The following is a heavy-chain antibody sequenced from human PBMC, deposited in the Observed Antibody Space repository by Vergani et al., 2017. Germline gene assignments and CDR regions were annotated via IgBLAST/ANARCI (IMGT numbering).Heavy chain of an antibody. CDR3: ARRGHYDNNYDY. CDR1: GYIFRDYY. CDR2: IDPQTDGA. D-gene: IGHD3-16*01. V-gene: IGHV1-2*02. Sequence: QVHLVQSGTEVKKPGASVKVSCKASGYIFRDYYMHWVPLAPGQGLEWMGYIDPQTDGAEHIQKFQGRVTMTGDPSASTAYLELSGLRSDDTAVYYCARRGHYDNNYDYWGQGTLVTVSS. J-gene: IGHJ4*02.